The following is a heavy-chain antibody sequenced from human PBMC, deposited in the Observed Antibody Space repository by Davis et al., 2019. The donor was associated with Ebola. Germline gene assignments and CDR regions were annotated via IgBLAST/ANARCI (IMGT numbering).Heavy chain of an antibody. J-gene: IGHJ3*02. CDR2: INPNTGDT. CDR3: ASVYCGGDCYGMAFDI. CDR1: GYTFTGYY. Sequence: ASVKVSCKASGYTFTGYYMHWVRQAPGQGLEWMGWINPNTGDTNYPQKFQGRVTMTRDTSISTAYMELSRLRSDDTAVYYCASVYCGGDCYGMAFDIWGQGTMVTVSS. D-gene: IGHD2-21*01. V-gene: IGHV1-2*02.